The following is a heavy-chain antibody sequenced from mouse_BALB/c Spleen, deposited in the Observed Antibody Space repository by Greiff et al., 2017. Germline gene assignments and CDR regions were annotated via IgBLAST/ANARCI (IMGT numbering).Heavy chain of an antibody. CDR2: IYPSDSYT. V-gene: IGHV1-69*02. J-gene: IGHJ2*01. CDR3: TRGSNWDYFDY. D-gene: IGHD4-1*01. Sequence: QVQLQQPGAELVRPGASVKLSCKASGYTFTSYWINWVKQRPGQGLEWIGNIYPSDSYTNYNQKFKDKATLTVDKSSSTAYMQLSSPTSEDSAVYYCTRGSNWDYFDYWGQGTTLTVSS. CDR1: GYTFTSYW.